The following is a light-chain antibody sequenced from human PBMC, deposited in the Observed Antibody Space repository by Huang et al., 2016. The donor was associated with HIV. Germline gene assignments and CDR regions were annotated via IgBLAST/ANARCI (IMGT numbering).Light chain of an antibody. CDR2: WAS. V-gene: IGKV4-1*01. Sequence: DIIMTQSPDSLAVSLGERATLNCRSSQSVYSSSTSKDYMAWFQQKPGQSPRLLLFWASTREAGGPDRFTGSGSGTHFTLTIASLEAEDAAIYYCQQYYSSPQTFGQGTRVEVK. J-gene: IGKJ1*01. CDR1: QSVYSSSTSKDY. CDR3: QQYYSSPQT.